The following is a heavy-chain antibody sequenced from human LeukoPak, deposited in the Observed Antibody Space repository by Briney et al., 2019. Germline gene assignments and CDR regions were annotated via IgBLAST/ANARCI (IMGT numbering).Heavy chain of an antibody. CDR1: GYSISSGYY. Sequence: SETLSLTCTVSGYSISSGYYWGWIRQPPGKGLEWIGSIYHSGSTYYNPSLKSRVTISVDTSKNQFSLKLSSVTAADTAVYYCASNVPGYCSGGSCYSSWTFDYWGQGTLVTVSS. CDR2: IYHSGST. V-gene: IGHV4-38-2*02. J-gene: IGHJ4*02. CDR3: ASNVPGYCSGGSCYSSWTFDY. D-gene: IGHD2-15*01.